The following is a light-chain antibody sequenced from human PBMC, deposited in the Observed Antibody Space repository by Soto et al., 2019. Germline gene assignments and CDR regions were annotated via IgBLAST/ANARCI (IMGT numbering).Light chain of an antibody. J-gene: IGLJ3*02. CDR2: DVS. CDR3: CSYAGSYTFWV. V-gene: IGLV2-11*01. Sequence: QSALTQPRSVSGSPGQSVTISCTGTSSDVGGYNYVSWYQQHPGKAPKLMIYDVSKRPSGVPDRFSGSKSGNTASLTISGLQAEEEADYYCCSYAGSYTFWVFGGGTKLTVL. CDR1: SSDVGGYNY.